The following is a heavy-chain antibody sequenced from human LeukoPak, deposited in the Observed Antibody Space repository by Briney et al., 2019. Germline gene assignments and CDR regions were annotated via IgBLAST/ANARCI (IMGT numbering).Heavy chain of an antibody. CDR1: GFTFDDYT. J-gene: IGHJ4*02. D-gene: IGHD2-15*01. CDR3: ASCSGGSCYDRPFDY. Sequence: GGSLRLSCAASGFTFDDYTMHWVRQAPGKGLEWVSLISWDGGSTYYADSVKGRFTISRDNSKNSLYLQMNSLRTEDTALYYCASCSGGSCYDRPFDYWGQGTLVTVSS. CDR2: ISWDGGST. V-gene: IGHV3-43*01.